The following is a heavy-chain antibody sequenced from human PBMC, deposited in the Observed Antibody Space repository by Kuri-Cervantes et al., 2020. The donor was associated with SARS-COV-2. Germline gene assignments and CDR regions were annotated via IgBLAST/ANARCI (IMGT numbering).Heavy chain of an antibody. CDR1: GYTLTELS. V-gene: IGHV1-24*01. CDR2: FDPEDGET. J-gene: IGHJ4*02. CDR3: ACTKVVPAAIARLDY. D-gene: IGHD2-2*02. Sequence: ASVKVSCKVSGYTLTELSMHWVRQAPGKGLEWMGGFDPEDGETIYAQKFQGRITMTRDTSISTAYMELSRLRSDDTAVYYCACTKVVPAAIARLDYWGQGTLVTVSS.